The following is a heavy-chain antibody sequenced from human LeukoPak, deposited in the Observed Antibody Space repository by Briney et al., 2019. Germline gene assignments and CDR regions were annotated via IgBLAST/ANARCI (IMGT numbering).Heavy chain of an antibody. J-gene: IGHJ5*02. CDR1: GCTFTSYD. D-gene: IGHD6-6*01. Sequence: ASVKVSCKASGCTFTSYDINWVRQATGQGREWMGWMNPNSGNTGYAQKFQGRVTMTRNTSISTAYMELSSLKSEDTAVYYCARSQTTASRLIRSRGFDPWGQGTLVTVSS. V-gene: IGHV1-8*01. CDR3: ARSQTTASRLIRSRGFDP. CDR2: MNPNSGNT.